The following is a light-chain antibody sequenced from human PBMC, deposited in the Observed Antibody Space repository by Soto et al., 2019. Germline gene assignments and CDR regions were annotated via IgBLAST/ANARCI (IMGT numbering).Light chain of an antibody. CDR3: QVWDSSSYHPV. Sequence: SYELTQPPSVSVPPGQTARITCGGKNIGSKSVQWYPQKPGQAPVVVVSDNSDRPSGIPERFSGSNSGNTATLTISRVEAGDEADYYCQVWDSSSYHPVFGGGTQLTVL. J-gene: IGLJ2*01. CDR2: DNS. CDR1: NIGSKS. V-gene: IGLV3-21*02.